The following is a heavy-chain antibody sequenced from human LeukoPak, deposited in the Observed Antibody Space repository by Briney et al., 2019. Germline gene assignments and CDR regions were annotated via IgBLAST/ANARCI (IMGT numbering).Heavy chain of an antibody. J-gene: IGHJ4*02. Sequence: SSETLSLTCAVYGGSVRDNYWSWIRQPPGKGLEWIGEIHHSGSTKYNPSLKSRVTISLDTSKNQFSLKLNSMTAADTAVYYCAGHVSAAAGGRWGQGTLVTVSS. CDR2: IHHSGST. CDR1: GGSVRDNY. V-gene: IGHV4-34*01. D-gene: IGHD6-13*01. CDR3: AGHVSAAAGGR.